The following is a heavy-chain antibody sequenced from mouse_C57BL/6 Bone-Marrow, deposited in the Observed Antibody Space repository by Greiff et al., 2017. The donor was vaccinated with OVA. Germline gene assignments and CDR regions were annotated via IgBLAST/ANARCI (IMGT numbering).Heavy chain of an antibody. V-gene: IGHV1-26*01. D-gene: IGHD1-1*01. CDR1: GYTFTDYY. J-gene: IGHJ1*03. CDR3: ARGPLITTVVARRYFDV. CDR2: INPNNGGT. Sequence: VQLQHSGPELVKPGASVKISCKASGYTFTDYYMNWVKQSHGKSLEWIGDINPNNGGTSYNQKFKGKATLTVDKSSSTAYMELRSLTSEDSAVYYCARGPLITTVVARRYFDVWGTGTTVTVSS.